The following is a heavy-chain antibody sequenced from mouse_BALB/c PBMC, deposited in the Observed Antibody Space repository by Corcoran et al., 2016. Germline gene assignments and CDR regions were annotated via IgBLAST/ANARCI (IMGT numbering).Heavy chain of an antibody. D-gene: IGHD1-1*01. CDR1: GYTFTNYG. CDR2: INTYTGEP. V-gene: IGHV9-3-1*01. J-gene: IGHJ2*01. Sequence: QIQLVQSGPELKKPGETVKISCKASGYTFTNYGMNWVKQAPGKGLKWMGWINTYTGEPTYADDFKGRFAFSLETSASTAYLQINNLKNEDTATYFCATYYFRSSFDYLGQGTTLKVFS. CDR3: ATYYFRSSFDY.